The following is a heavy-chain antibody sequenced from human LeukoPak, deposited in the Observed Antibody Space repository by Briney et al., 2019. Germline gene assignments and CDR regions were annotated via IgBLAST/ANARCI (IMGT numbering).Heavy chain of an antibody. CDR3: ARAATIVVVIAYYFDY. CDR1: GFTFSSYA. CDR2: ISYDGSNK. J-gene: IGHJ4*02. D-gene: IGHD3-22*01. Sequence: PGRSLRLSCAASGFTFSSYAMHWVCQAPGKGLEWVAVISYDGSNKYYADSVKGRFTISRDNSKNTLYLQMNSLRAEDTAVYYCARAATIVVVIAYYFDYWGQGTLVTVSS. V-gene: IGHV3-30-3*01.